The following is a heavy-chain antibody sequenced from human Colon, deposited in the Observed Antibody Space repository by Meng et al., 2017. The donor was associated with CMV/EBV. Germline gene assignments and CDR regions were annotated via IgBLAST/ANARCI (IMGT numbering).Heavy chain of an antibody. V-gene: IGHV4-59*01. CDR1: GGSISSYY. Sequence: SETLSLTCTVSGGSISSYYWSWIRQPPGKGLEWIGYIYYSGSTNYNPSPKSRVTISVDTSKNQFSLKLSSVTAADTAVYYCARVRGVIQIVDYWGQGTLVTVSS. J-gene: IGHJ4*02. D-gene: IGHD3-10*01. CDR3: ARVRGVIQIVDY. CDR2: IYYSGST.